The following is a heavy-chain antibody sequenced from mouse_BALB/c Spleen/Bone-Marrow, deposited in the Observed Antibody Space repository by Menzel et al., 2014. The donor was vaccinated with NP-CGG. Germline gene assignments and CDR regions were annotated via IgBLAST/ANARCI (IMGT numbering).Heavy chain of an antibody. Sequence: VQLQQSAAELARPGASVKMSCKASGYTFTSYTMHWVKPRPGQGLEWIGYINPSSGYTEYNQKFKDKTTLTADKSSSTAYMQLSSLTSEDSAVYYCAYWDLAYWGQGTLVTVSA. J-gene: IGHJ3*01. CDR2: INPSSGYT. CDR1: GYTFTSYT. V-gene: IGHV1-4*02. CDR3: AYWDLAY. D-gene: IGHD4-1*01.